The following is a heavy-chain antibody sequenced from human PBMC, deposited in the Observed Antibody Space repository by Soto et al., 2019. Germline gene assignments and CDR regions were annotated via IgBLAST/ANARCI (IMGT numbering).Heavy chain of an antibody. D-gene: IGHD3-3*01. CDR3: ARASRTLYDFWSGSELGYGMDV. CDR1: GYTFTGYY. J-gene: IGHJ6*02. V-gene: IGHV1-2*04. CDR2: INPNSGGT. Sequence: ASVKVSCKASGYTFTGYYMHWVRQAPGQGLEWMGWINPNSGGTNYAQKFQGWVTMTRDTSISTAYMELSRLRSDDTAVYYCARASRTLYDFWSGSELGYGMDVWGQGTTVTVSS.